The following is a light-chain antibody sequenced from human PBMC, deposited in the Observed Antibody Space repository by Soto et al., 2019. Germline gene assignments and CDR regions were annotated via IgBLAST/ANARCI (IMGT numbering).Light chain of an antibody. CDR1: SSDVGAYNY. CDR3: SSYSSTTTREV. CDR2: GVT. Sequence: QSALTQPASVSGSPGQSITISCTGTSSDVGAYNYVSWYQQYPGKAPKLMIYGVTNRPSGVSNRFSGSKTGNTASLTISGLQAEDEADYFCSSYSSTTTREVFGTGTKLTVL. J-gene: IGLJ1*01. V-gene: IGLV2-14*01.